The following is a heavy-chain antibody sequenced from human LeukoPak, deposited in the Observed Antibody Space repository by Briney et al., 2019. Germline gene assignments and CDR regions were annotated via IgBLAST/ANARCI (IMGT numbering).Heavy chain of an antibody. CDR1: GYTFTGYY. V-gene: IGHV1-2*02. D-gene: IGHD3-22*01. CDR2: INPNSGGT. J-gene: IGHJ3*02. Sequence: ASVKVSCKASGYTFTGYYMHWVRQAPGQGLEWMGWINPNSGGTNYAQKFQGRVTMTRDASISTAYMELSRLRSDDTAVYYCARDYYDSNAFDIWGQGTVVTVSS. CDR3: ARDYYDSNAFDI.